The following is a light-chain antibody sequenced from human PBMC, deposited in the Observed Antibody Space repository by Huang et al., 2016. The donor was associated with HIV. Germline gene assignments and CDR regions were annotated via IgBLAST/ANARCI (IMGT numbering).Light chain of an antibody. CDR1: QNVLFSSSNKNY. Sequence: DIVLTQSPDTLAVSLGERATINCKSSQNVLFSSSNKNYLAWYQQKSGQPPQVLIYWASNREAGVHDRFIGSGSGTNFTLTISSLQAEDVAVYYCQQYYSTPAFGQGTRVEI. CDR2: WAS. J-gene: IGKJ1*01. CDR3: QQYYSTPA. V-gene: IGKV4-1*01.